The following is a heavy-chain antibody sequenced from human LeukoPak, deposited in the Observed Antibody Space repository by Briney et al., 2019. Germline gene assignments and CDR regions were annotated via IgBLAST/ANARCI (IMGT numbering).Heavy chain of an antibody. V-gene: IGHV3-15*01. D-gene: IGHD5-18*01. CDR1: GFTFSNAW. CDR3: TTVDRGYSYGGKTKNYYYYYMDV. J-gene: IGHJ6*03. Sequence: GGSLRLSCAASGFTFSNAWMSWVCQAPGKGLEWVGRIKSKTDGGTTDYAAPVKGRFTISRDDSKNTLYLQMNSLKTEDTAVYYCTTVDRGYSYGGKTKNYYYYYMDVWGKGTTVTVSS. CDR2: IKSKTDGGTT.